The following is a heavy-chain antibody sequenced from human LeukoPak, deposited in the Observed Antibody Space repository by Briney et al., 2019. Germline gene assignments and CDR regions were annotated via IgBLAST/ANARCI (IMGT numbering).Heavy chain of an antibody. CDR2: IRYDGSNK. CDR1: GFTFSSYG. V-gene: IGHV3-30*02. Sequence: GGSLRLSCAASGFTFSSYGMHWVRQAPGKGLEWVAFIRYDGSNKYYADSVKGRFTISRDNSKNTLYLQMNSLRAEDTAVYYCAKGIRWELLPDAFDIWGQGTTVTVSS. J-gene: IGHJ3*02. CDR3: AKGIRWELLPDAFDI. D-gene: IGHD1-26*01.